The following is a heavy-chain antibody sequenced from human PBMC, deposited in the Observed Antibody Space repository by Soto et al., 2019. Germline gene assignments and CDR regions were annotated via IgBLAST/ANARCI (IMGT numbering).Heavy chain of an antibody. V-gene: IGHV1-3*01. CDR3: ATEGFSPTTSY. J-gene: IGHJ4*02. CDR1: GYTLTSYA. D-gene: IGHD1-7*01. CDR2: LNAGKGDT. Sequence: QLHLVQSGTEAKKPGASVRISCTASGYTLTSYAIHWVRQAPGQRLEWMGWLNAGKGDTKYSQKFQGRVTLTRDTSTNTAYLELRSLRSEDTAVYYCATEGFSPTTSYWGQGTLVTVSS.